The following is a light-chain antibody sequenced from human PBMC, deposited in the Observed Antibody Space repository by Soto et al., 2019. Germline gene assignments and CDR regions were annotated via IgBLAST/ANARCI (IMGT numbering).Light chain of an antibody. CDR2: WAS. V-gene: IGKV4-1*01. Sequence: DIVMTQSPESLAVSLGERATINCKSSQSLLYTSRNKNYLAWYPQRPGQPLKLLIDWASTREYGVPDRFSGSGSGKAFTRANNNVQAGDVAVYYCQLYGTTFPTFAQGTKDEI. CDR3: QLYGTTFPT. CDR1: QSLLYTSRNKNY. J-gene: IGKJ1*01.